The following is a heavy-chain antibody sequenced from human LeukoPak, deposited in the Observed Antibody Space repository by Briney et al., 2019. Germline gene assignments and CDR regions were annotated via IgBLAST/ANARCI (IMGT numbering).Heavy chain of an antibody. CDR2: ISGSGGST. CDR1: GFTFSNYD. Sequence: PGGSLRLSCAASGFTFSNYDMSWVRQAPGKGLEWVSAISGSGGSTYNADSVKGRFTISRDNSKNTLYLQMNSLRAEDTAVYYCARGHSGWYDYWGQGTLVTVSS. J-gene: IGHJ4*02. D-gene: IGHD6-19*01. CDR3: ARGHSGWYDY. V-gene: IGHV3-23*01.